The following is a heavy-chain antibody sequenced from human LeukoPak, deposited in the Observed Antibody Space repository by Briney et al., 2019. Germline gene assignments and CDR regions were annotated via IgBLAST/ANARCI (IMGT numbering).Heavy chain of an antibody. Sequence: GGSLRLSCAASGFTFSNAWMSWVRQAPGKGLEWVGRIKSKTDGGTTDYAAPVKGRFTISRDDSKNTLYLQMNSLKTEDTAVYYCTTDFSSSSYLVSYYMDVWGKGTTVTVSS. CDR3: TTDFSSSSYLVSYYMDV. CDR1: GFTFSNAW. CDR2: IKSKTDGGTT. D-gene: IGHD6-6*01. V-gene: IGHV3-15*01. J-gene: IGHJ6*03.